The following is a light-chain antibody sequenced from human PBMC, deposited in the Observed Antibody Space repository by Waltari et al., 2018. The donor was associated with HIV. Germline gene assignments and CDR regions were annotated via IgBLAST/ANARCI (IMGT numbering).Light chain of an antibody. V-gene: IGKV2-28*01. CDR1: QSLLKSNGYSY. Sequence: DIVMTQSPLSLAVTPGVPASISCRSSQSLLKSNGYSYLYWYLQKPGQPPQLLIYLGSNRASGVPDRFSGSGSATDFTLKISRVEPEDVGIYYCMQGLEVPLTFGGGTRVEI. CDR2: LGS. CDR3: MQGLEVPLT. J-gene: IGKJ4*01.